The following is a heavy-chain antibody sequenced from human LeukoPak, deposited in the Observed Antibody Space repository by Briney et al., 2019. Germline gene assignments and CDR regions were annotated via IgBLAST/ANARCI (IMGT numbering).Heavy chain of an antibody. V-gene: IGHV4-34*01. Sequence: PSETLSLTCAVYGGSFSGYYWSWIRQPPGKGLEWIGEINHSGSTNYNPSLKSRVTISVDTSKNQFSLKLSSVTAADTAVYYCARGGNKWELPEYYFDYWGQGTLVTVSS. CDR1: GGSFSGYY. CDR2: INHSGST. CDR3: ARGGNKWELPEYYFDY. J-gene: IGHJ4*02. D-gene: IGHD1-26*01.